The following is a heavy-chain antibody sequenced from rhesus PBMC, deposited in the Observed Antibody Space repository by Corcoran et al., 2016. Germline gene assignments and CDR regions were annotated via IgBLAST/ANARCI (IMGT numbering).Heavy chain of an antibody. CDR2: IYGDSAST. J-gene: IGHJ4*01. CDR1: GGSLSDTYY. Sequence: QVQLQESGPGLVKPSETLSLTCAVSGGSLSDTYYWNWIRPPPGKGLEWIGNIYGDSASTYYNPSLKSRVTISKDTSKNQFFLKLSSVTAADTAMYYCARGWEWYGYWGQGVLVTVSS. CDR3: ARGWEWYGY. D-gene: IGHD2-27*01. V-gene: IGHV4S9*01.